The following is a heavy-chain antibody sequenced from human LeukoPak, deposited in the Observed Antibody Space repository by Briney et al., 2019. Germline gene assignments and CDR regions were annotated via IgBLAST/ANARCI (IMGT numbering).Heavy chain of an antibody. J-gene: IGHJ3*01. CDR1: GASLSSGSYY. V-gene: IGHV4-39*07. D-gene: IGHD6-13*01. CDR3: ARDVYSSSYYFALDV. Sequence: PETLSLTCIVSGASLSSGSYYWGWIRQPPGKGLEYIGSIYHSGSAFYNPSLTSRVTISVDTSRNQFSLEVNSVTAADTAVYYCARDVYSSSYYFALDVWGQGTVVTVSS. CDR2: IYHSGSA.